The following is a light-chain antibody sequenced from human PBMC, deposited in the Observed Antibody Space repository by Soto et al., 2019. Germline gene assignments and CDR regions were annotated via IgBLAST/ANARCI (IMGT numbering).Light chain of an antibody. J-gene: IGLJ3*02. CDR2: EVS. CDR3: SLYTSSSTFDWV. CDR1: SSDVGSYNR. V-gene: IGLV2-18*01. Sequence: QSALTQPPSVSGSPGQSVTISCTGTSSDVGSYNRVSWYQQPPGTAPKLMIYEVSNRPSGVPDRFSGSKSGNTASLTISGLQAEDEADYYCSLYTSSSTFDWVFGGGTQLTVL.